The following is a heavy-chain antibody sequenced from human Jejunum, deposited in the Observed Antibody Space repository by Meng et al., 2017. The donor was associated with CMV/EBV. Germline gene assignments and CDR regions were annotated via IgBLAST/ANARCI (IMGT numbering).Heavy chain of an antibody. D-gene: IGHD1-26*01. V-gene: IGHV3-74*01. CDR2: INSDGSST. CDR1: GVTFSNYV. CDR3: ARDGGSGILGAFDF. Sequence: SGVTFSNYVIHWVRQASGKGLVWVSRINSDGSSTSNADSVKGRFTISRDNARNTLYLQMNSLRVEDTAVYYCARDGGSGILGAFDFWGQGTLVTVSS. J-gene: IGHJ4*02.